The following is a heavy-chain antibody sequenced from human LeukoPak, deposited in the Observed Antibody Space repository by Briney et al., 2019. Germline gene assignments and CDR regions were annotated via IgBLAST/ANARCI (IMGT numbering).Heavy chain of an antibody. D-gene: IGHD6-13*01. J-gene: IGHJ4*02. CDR1: GGSISSYY. V-gene: IGHV4-4*07. CDR3: AREGADDSSWYFYFDY. CDR2: IYTSGST. Sequence: SETLSLTCTVSGGSISSYYWSWIRQPAGKGLEWIGRIYTSGSTNYNPSLKSRVTISVDTSKNQFSLKLSSVTAADTAVYYCAREGADDSSWYFYFDYWGQGTLVTVSS.